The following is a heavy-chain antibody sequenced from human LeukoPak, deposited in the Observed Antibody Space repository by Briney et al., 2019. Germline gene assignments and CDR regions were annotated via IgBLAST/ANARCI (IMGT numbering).Heavy chain of an antibody. CDR2: ISTSGGRS. Sequence: GGSLRLSCAASGFTFSNYAMTWVRQAPGKGLEWVSAISTSGGRSYYADSVKGRFTISRDNPKNTLYLQMNSVRAEDTAVYYCAKAIAGDLSDAFDIWGQGTMVTVSS. CDR3: AKAIAGDLSDAFDI. CDR1: GFTFSNYA. D-gene: IGHD6-13*01. J-gene: IGHJ3*02. V-gene: IGHV3-23*01.